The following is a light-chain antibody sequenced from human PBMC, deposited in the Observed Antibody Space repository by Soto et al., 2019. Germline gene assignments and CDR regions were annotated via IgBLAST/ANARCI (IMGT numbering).Light chain of an antibody. CDR3: SSYAGSKNRYV. Sequence: QSVLTQPPSASGSRGQSVTISCTGTSSDVGGYNFVSWYQQHPGKAPKVILYEVTKRPSGVPDRFSGSKSGNTASLTVSGFQTEDEAHYYCSSYAGSKNRYVFGTGTKLTVL. J-gene: IGLJ1*01. V-gene: IGLV2-8*01. CDR1: SSDVGGYNF. CDR2: EVT.